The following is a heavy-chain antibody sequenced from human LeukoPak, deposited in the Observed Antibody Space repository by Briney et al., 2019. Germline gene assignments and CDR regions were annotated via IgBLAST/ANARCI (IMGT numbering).Heavy chain of an antibody. Sequence: QPGGSLRLSCAASGFTFSSYGMHWVRQAPGKGLVWVSRINSDGSSTSYADSVKGRFTISRDNAKNTLYLQMNSLRAEDTAVYYCAREIRDGYKDDAFDIWGQGTMVTVSS. CDR2: INSDGSST. J-gene: IGHJ3*02. CDR3: AREIRDGYKDDAFDI. D-gene: IGHD5-24*01. V-gene: IGHV3-74*01. CDR1: GFTFSSYG.